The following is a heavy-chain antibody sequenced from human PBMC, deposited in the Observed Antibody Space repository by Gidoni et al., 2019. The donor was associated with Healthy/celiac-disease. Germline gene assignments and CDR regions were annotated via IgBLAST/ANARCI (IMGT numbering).Heavy chain of an antibody. CDR2: ISYDGSNK. D-gene: IGHD6-19*01. CDR1: GLTFSSYA. J-gene: IGHJ4*02. V-gene: IGHV3-30-3*01. Sequence: QVQLVESGGGVVQPGRSLRLSCAASGLTFSSYAMNWVRQAPGKGLEGGAVISYDGSNKYYADSVKGRFTISRDNSKNTLYLQMNSLRAEDTAVYYCARPPSIAVAGTGGYFDYWGQGTLVTVSS. CDR3: ARPPSIAVAGTGGYFDY.